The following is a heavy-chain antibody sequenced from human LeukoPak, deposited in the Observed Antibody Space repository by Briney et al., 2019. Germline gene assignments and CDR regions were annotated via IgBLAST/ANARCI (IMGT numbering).Heavy chain of an antibody. J-gene: IGHJ3*02. CDR3: ARDYYDSSGYYLRSAFDI. CDR2: ISAYNGNT. V-gene: IGHV1-18*04. D-gene: IGHD3-22*01. Sequence: ASVKVSCKASGYTFSGYYMHWVRQAPGQGLEWMGWISAYNGNTNYAQKFQGRVTMTTDTSTSTAYMELRSLRSDDTAVYYCARDYYDSSGYYLRSAFDIWGQGTMVTVSS. CDR1: GYTFSGYY.